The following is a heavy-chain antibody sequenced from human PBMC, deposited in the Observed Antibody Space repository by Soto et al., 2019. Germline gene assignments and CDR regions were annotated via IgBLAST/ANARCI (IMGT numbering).Heavy chain of an antibody. V-gene: IGHV3-48*04. CDR2: ISGSGTTT. D-gene: IGHD3-10*01. CDR3: ARLGDYGSGSY. J-gene: IGHJ4*02. Sequence: EVHLVESGGGLVQPGGSLRLSCAASGFSFSSFSMNWVRQAPGKGQEWVSYISGSGTTTYYADSVKGRFTISRDNAKDSLYLQMNGLQAEDTVVYYCARLGDYGSGSYWGQGTLVPVSS. CDR1: GFSFSSFS.